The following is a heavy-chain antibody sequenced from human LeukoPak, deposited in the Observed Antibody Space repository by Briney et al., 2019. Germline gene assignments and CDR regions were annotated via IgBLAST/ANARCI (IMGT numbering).Heavy chain of an antibody. CDR1: GSGGSISSYY. J-gene: IGHJ6*03. Sequence: SETLSLTCTVSGSGGSISSYYWSWIRQPAGKGLEWIGRIYTSGSTNYNPSLKSRVTMSVDTSKNQFSLKLTSVTAADTAVYYCARDAVIMKDIVVVPAAFFMDVWGKGTTVTVSS. V-gene: IGHV4-4*07. CDR3: ARDAVIMKDIVVVPAAFFMDV. D-gene: IGHD2-2*01. CDR2: IYTSGST.